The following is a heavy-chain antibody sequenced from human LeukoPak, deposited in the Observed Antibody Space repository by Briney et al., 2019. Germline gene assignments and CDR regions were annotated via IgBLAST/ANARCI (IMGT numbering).Heavy chain of an antibody. Sequence: ASVKVSCKASGYSFTSHYMHWVRQAPGQGLECMGLINPSGSSTLYAQKFQGRVTMTRDMSTTTDYMELSSLRYEDTAVYYCARDNSVGDIAWWFDPWGQGTLVTVSS. CDR3: ARDNSVGDIAWWFDP. CDR1: GYSFTSHY. V-gene: IGHV1-46*01. J-gene: IGHJ5*02. D-gene: IGHD3-16*02. CDR2: INPSGSST.